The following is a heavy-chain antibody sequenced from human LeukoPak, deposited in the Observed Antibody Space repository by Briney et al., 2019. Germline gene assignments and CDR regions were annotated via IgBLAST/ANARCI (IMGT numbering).Heavy chain of an antibody. Sequence: ASVKVSCKASGYTFTSYGISWVRQAPGQGLERMGWISAYNGNTNYAQKLQGRVTMTTDTSTSTAYMELRSLRSDDTAVYYCARASEWLLLTTYYGMDVWGQGTTVTVSS. CDR3: ARASEWLLLTTYYGMDV. D-gene: IGHD3-22*01. CDR2: ISAYNGNT. J-gene: IGHJ6*02. V-gene: IGHV1-18*01. CDR1: GYTFTSYG.